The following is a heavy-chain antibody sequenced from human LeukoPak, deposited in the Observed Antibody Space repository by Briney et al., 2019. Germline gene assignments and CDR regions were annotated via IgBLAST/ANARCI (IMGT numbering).Heavy chain of an antibody. CDR2: IWYDGSNK. J-gene: IGHJ4*02. Sequence: GKSLRLSCAASGFTFSNYGMHWVRQGPVKGLEWVAVIWYDGSNKYYAESVKGRFTFSRDNSKNTLYLQMNSLRAEDTAVYYFARDPRRRYCSGGSCNHFEYWGQGTLSPAPQ. CDR3: ARDPRRRYCSGGSCNHFEY. CDR1: GFTFSNYG. V-gene: IGHV3-33*01. D-gene: IGHD2-15*01.